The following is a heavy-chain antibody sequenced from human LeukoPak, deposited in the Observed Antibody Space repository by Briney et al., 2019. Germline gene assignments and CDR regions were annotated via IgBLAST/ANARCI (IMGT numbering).Heavy chain of an antibody. Sequence: PSETLSLTCTVSGGSISSYYWSWIRQPPGKGLEWIGYIYYSGSTNYNPSLKSRVTISVDTSKNQFSLKLSSVTAADTAVYYCARDSRSVYSYGPLYYYYGMDVWGQGTTVTVSS. CDR2: IYYSGST. D-gene: IGHD5-18*01. J-gene: IGHJ6*02. CDR1: GGSISSYY. CDR3: ARDSRSVYSYGPLYYYYGMDV. V-gene: IGHV4-59*01.